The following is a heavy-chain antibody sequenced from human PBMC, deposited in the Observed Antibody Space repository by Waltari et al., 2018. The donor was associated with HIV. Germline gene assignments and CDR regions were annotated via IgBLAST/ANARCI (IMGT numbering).Heavy chain of an antibody. CDR2: IYYSGST. D-gene: IGHD4-17*01. J-gene: IGHJ3*02. CDR3: AGPRGVDYGMRNAFDI. Sequence: QLQLQESGPGLVKPSETLSLTCTVSGGSISSNSYYWGWIRQPPGKGLEWIGSIYYSGSTYYNPALKSRVTISVDTSKNQFSLTLSSVTAADTAVYYCAGPRGVDYGMRNAFDIWGQGTMVTVSS. V-gene: IGHV4-39*01. CDR1: GGSISSNSYY.